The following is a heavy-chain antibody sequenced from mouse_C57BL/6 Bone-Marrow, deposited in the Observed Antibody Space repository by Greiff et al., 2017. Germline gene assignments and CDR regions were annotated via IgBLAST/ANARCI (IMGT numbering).Heavy chain of an antibody. CDR1: GYSITSGYY. Sequence: ESGPGLVKPSQSLSLTCSVTGYSITSGYYWNWIRQFPGNKLEWMGYISYDGSNNYNPSLKNRISITRDTSKNQFFLKLNSVTTEDTATYYCARRDGSSYYYFDYWGQGTTLTVSS. J-gene: IGHJ2*01. CDR3: ARRDGSSYYYFDY. D-gene: IGHD1-1*01. CDR2: ISYDGSN. V-gene: IGHV3-6*01.